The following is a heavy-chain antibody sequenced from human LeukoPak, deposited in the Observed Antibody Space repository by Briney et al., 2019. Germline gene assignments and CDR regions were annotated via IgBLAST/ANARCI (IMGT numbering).Heavy chain of an antibody. V-gene: IGHV3-21*04. D-gene: IGHD5-18*01. J-gene: IGHJ4*02. Sequence: GGSLRLSCAASGFTFSSYSMSWVRQAPGKGLEWVSSISSSSSYIYYADSVKGRFTISRDNSKNTLYLQMNSLRAEDTAVYYCAKRIQSAMATGYWGQGTLVTVSS. CDR1: GFTFSSYS. CDR3: AKRIQSAMATGY. CDR2: ISSSSSYI.